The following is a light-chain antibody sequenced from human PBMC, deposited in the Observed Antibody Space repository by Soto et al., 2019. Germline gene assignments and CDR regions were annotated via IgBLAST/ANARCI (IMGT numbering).Light chain of an antibody. CDR1: SSDVGGYNH. J-gene: IGLJ3*02. CDR3: AAWDDSLSGRV. CDR2: AVS. V-gene: IGLV2-14*01. Sequence: QSALTQPASVSGSPGQSITISCTGTSSDVGGYNHVSWYQHSPGKAPKLILFAVSDRPSGVSHRFSGSKSGNTASLTISGLQAEDEADYYCAAWDDSLSGRVFGGGTKLTVL.